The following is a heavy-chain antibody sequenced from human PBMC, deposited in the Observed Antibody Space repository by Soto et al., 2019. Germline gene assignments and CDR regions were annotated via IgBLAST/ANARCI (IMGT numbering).Heavy chain of an antibody. Sequence: SVKVSCKASGGTFSSYAISWVRQAPGQGLEWMGGIIPIFGTANYAQKYQGRDTITADESTSTANKKQRSLRSEDTAVYYCARAVSTLLPAVQDYYYYGMDVWG. V-gene: IGHV1-69*13. J-gene: IGHJ6*02. CDR2: IIPIFGTA. D-gene: IGHD1-1*01. CDR3: ARAVSTLLPAVQDYYYYGMDV. CDR1: GGTFSSYA.